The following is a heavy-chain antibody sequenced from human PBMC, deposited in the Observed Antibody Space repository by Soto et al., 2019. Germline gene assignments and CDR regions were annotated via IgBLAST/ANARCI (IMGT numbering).Heavy chain of an antibody. CDR1: GFTFFSFG. Sequence: PGGSLRLSCAASGFTFFSFGMHWVRQAPGKGLEWVALISHDGTREYYADSVKGRFTISRDNSKNTLYVQMNSLRVEDTAVYYCAKDREPYSRSWPYYWGQGTLVTV. V-gene: IGHV3-30*18. CDR3: AKDREPYSRSWPYY. J-gene: IGHJ4*02. CDR2: ISHDGTRE. D-gene: IGHD6-13*01.